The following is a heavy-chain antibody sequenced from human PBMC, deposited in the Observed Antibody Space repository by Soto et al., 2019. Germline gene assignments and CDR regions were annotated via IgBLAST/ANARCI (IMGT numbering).Heavy chain of an antibody. CDR2: TYYRSKWYN. J-gene: IGHJ6*02. CDR3: ARDSQHYPNWNYGYYYYGMDV. D-gene: IGHD1-7*01. V-gene: IGHV6-1*01. CDR1: GDSVSSNSAA. Sequence: SQTLSLTCAISGDSVSSNSAAWNWIRQSPSRGLEWLGRTYYRSKWYNDYAVSVKSRITINPDTSKNQFSLQLNSVTPEDTAVYYCARDSQHYPNWNYGYYYYGMDVWGQGTTVTVSS.